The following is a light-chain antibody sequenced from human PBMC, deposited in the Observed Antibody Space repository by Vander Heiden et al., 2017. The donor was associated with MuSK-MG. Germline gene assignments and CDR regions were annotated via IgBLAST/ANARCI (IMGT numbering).Light chain of an antibody. CDR2: QDS. CDR1: KLGDKY. CDR3: QAWDSRTLV. Sequence: SYELTQPPSVSVSPGQTASITCSGDKLGDKYACWYQQKPGQSPVLVIYQDSKRPSGIPERFSGSNSGNTATLTISGTQAMDEAYYYCQAWDSRTLVFGGGTKLTVL. J-gene: IGLJ2*01. V-gene: IGLV3-1*01.